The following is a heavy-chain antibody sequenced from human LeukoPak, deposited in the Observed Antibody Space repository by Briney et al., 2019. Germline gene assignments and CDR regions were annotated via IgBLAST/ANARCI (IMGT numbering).Heavy chain of an antibody. V-gene: IGHV3-23*01. CDR3: VTDELSGWYSYYYLDV. J-gene: IGHJ6*03. D-gene: IGHD6-19*01. CDR2: ISGSGGTT. Sequence: GGSLRLSHATSGFTFTSYALSWVRRASGKGLEWVSSISGSGGTTYYADSVKGQFTISRDTSKNTLYLQMNSLRAEDTAVYYCVTDELSGWYSYYYLDVCGKGTTVTVSS. CDR1: GFTFTSYA.